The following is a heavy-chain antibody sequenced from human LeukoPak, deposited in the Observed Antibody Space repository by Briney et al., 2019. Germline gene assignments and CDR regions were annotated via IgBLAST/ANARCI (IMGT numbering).Heavy chain of an antibody. CDR3: ARLRTPYYYGMDV. CDR1: GFTFSTYS. J-gene: IGHJ6*02. D-gene: IGHD2-15*01. V-gene: IGHV3-21*01. Sequence: GGSLRLSCAASGFTFSTYSMNWVRQAPGKGLEWVSSISSSSSSIYYADSVKGRFTISRDNTKKSLYLQMNSLRAEDTAVYYCARLRTPYYYGMDVWGQGTTVTVSS. CDR2: ISSSSSSI.